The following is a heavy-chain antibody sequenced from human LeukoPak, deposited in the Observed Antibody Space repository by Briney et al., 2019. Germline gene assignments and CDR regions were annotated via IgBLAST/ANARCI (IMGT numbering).Heavy chain of an antibody. CDR1: GGTFSNYA. CDR3: ARNPNVDCSGGSCYSAFDY. Sequence: SVKVSCKASGGTFSNYAISWVRQAPGQWLEWMGGTIPIFGTTNYTHKFQGRVTITANEYTSTAYMELSSLRSEDTAVYYCARNPNVDCSGGSCYSAFDYWGQGTLVAVSS. D-gene: IGHD2-15*01. CDR2: TIPIFGTT. J-gene: IGHJ4*02. V-gene: IGHV1-69*13.